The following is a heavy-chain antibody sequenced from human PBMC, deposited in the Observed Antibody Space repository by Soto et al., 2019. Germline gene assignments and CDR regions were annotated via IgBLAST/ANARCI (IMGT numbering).Heavy chain of an antibody. CDR1: GFSLNARGVG. J-gene: IGHJ4*02. Sequence: SGPTLVNHTQTLTLTCTFSGFSLNARGVGVGWIRQPPGKALEWLAVVYWDEDKWYSPSLKSRLTITKDTSKNQVVLTMTNMDPVDTAKYYCSHTKTTHWLGPHFAYWGKGTLVTVSS. CDR3: SHTKTTHWLGPHFAY. D-gene: IGHD6-19*01. V-gene: IGHV2-5*02. CDR2: VYWDEDK.